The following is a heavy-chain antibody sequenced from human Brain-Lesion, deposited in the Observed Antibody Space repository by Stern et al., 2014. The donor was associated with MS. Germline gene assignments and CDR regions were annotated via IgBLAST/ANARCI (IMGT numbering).Heavy chain of an antibody. CDR2: IFHTGYT. CDR3: ARGLIVGSTSLLFDY. J-gene: IGHJ4*02. D-gene: IGHD1-26*01. Sequence: VQLVESGPGLVKPSGTLSLTCAVSGGSISSGNWWNWVRPPPGKGLGWIGEIFHTGYTNYDPSVKNRVPISVDKAKNQFPLKLTSVTAADTAVYYCARGLIVGSTSLLFDYWGQGILVTVSS. CDR1: GGSISSGNW. V-gene: IGHV4-4*02.